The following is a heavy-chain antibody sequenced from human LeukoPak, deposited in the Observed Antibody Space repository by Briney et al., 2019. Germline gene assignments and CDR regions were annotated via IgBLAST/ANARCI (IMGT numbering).Heavy chain of an antibody. CDR2: IYCGST. CDR1: GGSISSGSYY. CDR3: ARQATYYYYYGMDV. J-gene: IGHJ6*02. Sequence: SETLSLTCTVSGGSISSGSYYWVWIRQPPGKGLEWIGSIYCGSTFYNPSLQSRITMSVDTPKNHFSLKLSSVTAADTAVYYCARQATYYYYYGMDVWGQGTTVTVSS. V-gene: IGHV4-39*01. D-gene: IGHD5-12*01.